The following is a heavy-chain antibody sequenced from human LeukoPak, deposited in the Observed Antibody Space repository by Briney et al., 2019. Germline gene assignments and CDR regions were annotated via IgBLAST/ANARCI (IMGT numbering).Heavy chain of an antibody. V-gene: IGHV3-15*01. CDR3: AADVPDFGSGELDY. D-gene: IGHD3-10*01. Sequence: GGPQRLSCAASGFTLSSSWLSWVRDAGGKGLEWVGYIKSEDDCGTKEFAAPVMGRYSISRDDVTNPLYLQVNSLKNEDTAVYYCAADVPDFGSGELDYWGQGTLVTVSS. CDR2: IKSEDDCGTK. J-gene: IGHJ4*02. CDR1: GFTLSSSW.